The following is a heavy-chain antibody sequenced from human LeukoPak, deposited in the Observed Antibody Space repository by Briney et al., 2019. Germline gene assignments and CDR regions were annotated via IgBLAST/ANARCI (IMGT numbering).Heavy chain of an antibody. V-gene: IGHV4-59*01. CDR1: GGSISSYY. CDR2: IYYSGST. CDR3: ARSPWIQLWLSD. J-gene: IGHJ4*02. D-gene: IGHD5-18*01. Sequence: SETLSLTCTVSGGSISSYYWSWIRQPPGKGLEWIGYIYYSGSTNYNPSLKSRVTMSVDTSKNQFSLKLSSVTAADTAVYYCARSPWIQLWLSDWGQGTLVTVSS.